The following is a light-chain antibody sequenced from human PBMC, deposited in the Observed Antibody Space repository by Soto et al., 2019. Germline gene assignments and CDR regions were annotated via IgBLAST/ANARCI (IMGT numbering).Light chain of an antibody. CDR2: GAS. J-gene: IGKJ1*01. V-gene: IGKV3-15*01. Sequence: EIVMTPSPATLSVSPREKATPSRRANQKVSSNLAWYKQKPGRAPGLLFYGASTGATGIPARFSGSGSGTEFTFTFSSLQSEDFAVYYCQQYNNWPSFGQGTKVDIK. CDR3: QQYNNWPS. CDR1: QKVSSN.